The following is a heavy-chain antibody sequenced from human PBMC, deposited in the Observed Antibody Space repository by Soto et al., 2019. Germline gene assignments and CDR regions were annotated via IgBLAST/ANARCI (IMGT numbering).Heavy chain of an antibody. CDR2: LSTDGRTS. D-gene: IGHD3-3*01. V-gene: IGHV3-30*03. Sequence: QVQLVESGGGVVQPGRSLRLSCSASGFAFSSYNMHWVRQAPGKGPEWLAILSTDGRTSYYADSLRGRFTISRDNSRNTLFLQMNILRADDTAVYYCARDFEWNFDYWGQGILVTVSP. J-gene: IGHJ4*02. CDR3: ARDFEWNFDY. CDR1: GFAFSSYN.